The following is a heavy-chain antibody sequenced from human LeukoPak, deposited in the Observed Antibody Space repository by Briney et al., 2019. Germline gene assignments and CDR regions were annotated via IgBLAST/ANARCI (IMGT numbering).Heavy chain of an antibody. CDR1: GFTFRNYG. J-gene: IGHJ3*02. Sequence: PGGSLRLSCAASGFTFRNYGMHWVRQALGKGLEWVAVTSNDAINRIYADSVKGRFTISRDNSKNTLFLQMNSLRAEDMAVYYCARIEWERLGRAFDIWGQGTMVTVSS. CDR3: ARIEWERLGRAFDI. V-gene: IGHV3-30*03. CDR2: TSNDAINR. D-gene: IGHD1-26*01.